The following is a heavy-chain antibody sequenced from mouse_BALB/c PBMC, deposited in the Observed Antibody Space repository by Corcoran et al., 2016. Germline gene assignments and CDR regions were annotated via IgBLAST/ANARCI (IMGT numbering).Heavy chain of an antibody. CDR1: GYTFSSYI. V-gene: IGHV1S136*01. CDR2: INPYNDGT. CDR3: ARSVIYDGYPAWFAY. D-gene: IGHD2-3*01. Sequence: EVQLQQSGPELVKPGASVKMSCKASGYTFSSYIMHWVKQKPGQGLKWIGYINPYNDGTKYNEKFKGKATLTSDKSSSTAYMELSSLTSEDSAVYYCARSVIYDGYPAWFAYWGQGTLVTVSA. J-gene: IGHJ3*01.